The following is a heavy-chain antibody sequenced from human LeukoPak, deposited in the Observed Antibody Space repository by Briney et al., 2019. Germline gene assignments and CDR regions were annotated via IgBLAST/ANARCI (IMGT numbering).Heavy chain of an antibody. CDR3: AREGIVVVPAAMN. V-gene: IGHV4-30-4*08. D-gene: IGHD2-2*01. CDR2: IYYSGST. Sequence: SETLSLTCTVCACSISSGDYYWSWIRQPPGKGLEWIGYIYYSGSTYYNPSLKSRVTISVDTSKNQFSLKLSSVTAADTAVYYCAREGIVVVPAAMNWGQGTLVTVSS. J-gene: IGHJ4*02. CDR1: ACSISSGDYY.